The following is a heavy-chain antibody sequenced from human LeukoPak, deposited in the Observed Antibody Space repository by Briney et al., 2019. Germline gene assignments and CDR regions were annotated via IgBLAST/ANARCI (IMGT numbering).Heavy chain of an antibody. CDR1: GFTFSSNG. CDR3: ARDLSSSWYY. D-gene: IGHD6-13*01. V-gene: IGHV3-48*04. J-gene: IGHJ4*02. Sequence: GGSLRLSCAASGFTFSSNGMNWVRQAPGKGLEWVSYISATGGTIYYADSVKGRFTISRDNAKNSLYLQMNSLRAEDTAVYYCARDLSSSWYYWGQGTLVTVSS. CDR2: ISATGGTI.